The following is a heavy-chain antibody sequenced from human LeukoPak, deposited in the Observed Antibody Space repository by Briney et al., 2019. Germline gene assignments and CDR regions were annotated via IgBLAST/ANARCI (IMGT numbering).Heavy chain of an antibody. V-gene: IGHV4-4*02. CDR1: GGSISSSNW. D-gene: IGHD5-18*01. CDR2: IYHSGST. J-gene: IGHJ4*02. CDR3: ARTTTGYSYGWTFDY. Sequence: SETLSLTCAVSGGSISSSNWWSWVRQPPGKGLEWIGEIYHSGSTNYNPSLKSRVTISVDKSKNQFSLKLSSVTAADTAVYYCARTTTGYSYGWTFDYWGQGTLVTVSS.